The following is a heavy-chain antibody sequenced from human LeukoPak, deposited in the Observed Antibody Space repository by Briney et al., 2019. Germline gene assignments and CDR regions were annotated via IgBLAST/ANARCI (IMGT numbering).Heavy chain of an antibody. CDR1: GYTFTGYY. Sequence: AASVKVSCKASGYTFTGYYMHWVRQAPGQGLEWMGWINPNSGGTKYAQKFQGGVTMTRDTSISTAYMELSRLRSDDTAVYYCARDLSSSSWWGVDVWGKGTTVTVSS. J-gene: IGHJ6*04. CDR2: INPNSGGT. V-gene: IGHV1-2*02. CDR3: ARDLSSSSWWGVDV. D-gene: IGHD6-13*01.